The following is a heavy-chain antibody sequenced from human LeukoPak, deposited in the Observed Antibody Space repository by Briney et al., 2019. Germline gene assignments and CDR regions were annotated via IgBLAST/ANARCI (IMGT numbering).Heavy chain of an antibody. CDR2: IKEDGSEK. Sequence: GGSLRLSCAASGLTFSSYGMHWVRQAPGKGLEWVANIKEDGSEKYYVDSVRGRFTISRDNARNSLSLQVNSLSAEDTAVYYCARSRSGYYEDYWGQGTLVTVSS. D-gene: IGHD3-22*01. J-gene: IGHJ4*02. CDR1: GLTFSSYG. V-gene: IGHV3-7*01. CDR3: ARSRSGYYEDY.